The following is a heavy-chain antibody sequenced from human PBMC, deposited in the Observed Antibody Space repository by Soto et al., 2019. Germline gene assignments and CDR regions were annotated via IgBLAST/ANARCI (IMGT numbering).Heavy chain of an antibody. CDR2: ISSDGSNK. Sequence: QVQLVESGEGVVQPGRSLRLSCAASGFTFSSYGMHWVRQAPGKGLEWVAVISSDGSNKYYADSVKGRFTISRDNSKNTLYLQMNSLRPEDTAVYYCVGGYYFGDYWGQGTLVTVSS. V-gene: IGHV3-30*03. CDR1: GFTFSSYG. CDR3: VGGYYFGDY. J-gene: IGHJ4*02. D-gene: IGHD3-22*01.